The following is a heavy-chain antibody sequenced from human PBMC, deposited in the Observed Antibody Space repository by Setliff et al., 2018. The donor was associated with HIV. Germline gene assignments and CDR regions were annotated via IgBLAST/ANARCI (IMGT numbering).Heavy chain of an antibody. CDR3: ILLGMHGAFDI. D-gene: IGHD7-27*01. CDR2: IKSKTDHETT. CDR1: GFTFSNMW. J-gene: IGHJ3*02. Sequence: GGSLRLSCAASGFTFSNMWMTWVRQAPGKGLEWIGRIKSKTDHETTDYAVVAKGRFTISRNDSKNTLYLQMNSLSTEDTAVYYCILLGMHGAFDIWGQGTMVTVSS. V-gene: IGHV3-15*01.